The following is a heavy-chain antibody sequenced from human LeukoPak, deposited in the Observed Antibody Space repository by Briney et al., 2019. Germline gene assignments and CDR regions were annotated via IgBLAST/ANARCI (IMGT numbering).Heavy chain of an antibody. V-gene: IGHV3-7*01. CDR1: GFTFSSYW. Sequence: GGSLRLSCAASGFTFSSYWMSWVRQAPGKGLEWVANIKQDGSEKYYVDSVKGRFTISRDNAKNSLYLQMNSLRAEDTAVYYCARDFEDYGDYESYYYYGMDVWGQGTTVTVSS. CDR2: IKQDGSEK. D-gene: IGHD4-17*01. CDR3: ARDFEDYGDYESYYYYGMDV. J-gene: IGHJ6*02.